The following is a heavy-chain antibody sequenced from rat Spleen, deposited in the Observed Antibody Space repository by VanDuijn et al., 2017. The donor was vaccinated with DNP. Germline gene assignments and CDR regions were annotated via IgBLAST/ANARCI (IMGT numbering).Heavy chain of an antibody. D-gene: IGHD1-4*01. J-gene: IGHJ2*01. Sequence: EVQLVESGGGLVQPGRSLKLSCVVSGITFSDHNMAWVRQAPKKGLEWVGTISYARSDTYYRDSVKGRFTMSRDNAKRTLYLQMDSLRSEDTATYYCVSRPPPTRGPFDYWGQGVTVTVSS. V-gene: IGHV5-7*01. CDR3: VSRPPPTRGPFDY. CDR2: ISYARSDT. CDR1: GITFSDHN.